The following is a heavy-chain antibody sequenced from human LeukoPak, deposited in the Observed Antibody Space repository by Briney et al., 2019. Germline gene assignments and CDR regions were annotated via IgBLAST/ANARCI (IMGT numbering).Heavy chain of an antibody. D-gene: IGHD1-26*01. CDR3: ARAIVGATGFDY. CDR1: GFTFSSNY. V-gene: IGHV3-53*01. Sequence: GGSLRLSCAASGFTFSSNYMSWVRQAPGKGLEWDSVIYSGGSTYYADSVKGRFTISRANSKNTLFLHMNSLRAEDTAVYYCARAIVGATGFDYWGQGTLVTVSS. J-gene: IGHJ4*02. CDR2: IYSGGST.